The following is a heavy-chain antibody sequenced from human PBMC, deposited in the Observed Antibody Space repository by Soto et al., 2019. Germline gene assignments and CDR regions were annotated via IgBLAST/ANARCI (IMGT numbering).Heavy chain of an antibody. J-gene: IGHJ1*01. Sequence: SETLSLTCTVSGGSVSSGSYYWSWIRQPPGKGLEWIGYIYYSGSTNYNPSLKSRVTISVDTSKNQFSLKLSSVTAADTAVYYCASVLRGYYDFWSGYRYFQHWGQGTLVNVSS. D-gene: IGHD3-3*01. CDR2: IYYSGST. CDR1: GGSVSSGSYY. CDR3: ASVLRGYYDFWSGYRYFQH. V-gene: IGHV4-61*01.